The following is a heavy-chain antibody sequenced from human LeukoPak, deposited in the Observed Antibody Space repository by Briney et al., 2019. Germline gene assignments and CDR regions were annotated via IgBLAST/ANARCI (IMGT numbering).Heavy chain of an antibody. CDR1: GFTLSNHW. CDR2: INNDGTIT. Sequence: GGSLRLSCAASGFTLSNHWMHWVSQAPGKWLVWVSRINNDGTITTYADSVKGRFTISRDNAKSTLYLQMDSLRAEDTAVYYCARPYCSGGTCYFDYWGRGTLVTVSS. CDR3: ARPYCSGGTCYFDY. V-gene: IGHV3-74*01. J-gene: IGHJ4*02. D-gene: IGHD2-15*01.